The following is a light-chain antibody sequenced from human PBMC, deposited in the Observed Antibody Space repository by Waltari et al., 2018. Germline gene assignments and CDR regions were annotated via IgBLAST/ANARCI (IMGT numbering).Light chain of an antibody. CDR1: QSISRN. Sequence: EVLMTQSPATLSGSPGERATLSCRASQSISRNLAWYQQKPGQAPRLLIYGASTRAPGIPARFSGSGSGTEFTLSISSVQSEDFGVYYCQQYNNWRTFGQGTKLEI. V-gene: IGKV3D-15*01. J-gene: IGKJ2*01. CDR3: QQYNNWRT. CDR2: GAS.